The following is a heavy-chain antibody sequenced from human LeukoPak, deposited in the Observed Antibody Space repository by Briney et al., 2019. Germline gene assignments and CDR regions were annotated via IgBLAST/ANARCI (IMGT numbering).Heavy chain of an antibody. CDR3: AKDHSGSYRYYYYYYMDV. D-gene: IGHD1-26*01. CDR2: ISGSGGST. Sequence: GGSLRLSCAASGFTFSSYGMSWVRQAPGKGLEWVSAISGSGGSTYYADSVKGRFTISRDNSKNTLYLQMNSLRAEDTAVYYCAKDHSGSYRYYYYYYMDVWGKGTTVTISS. J-gene: IGHJ6*03. V-gene: IGHV3-23*01. CDR1: GFTFSSYG.